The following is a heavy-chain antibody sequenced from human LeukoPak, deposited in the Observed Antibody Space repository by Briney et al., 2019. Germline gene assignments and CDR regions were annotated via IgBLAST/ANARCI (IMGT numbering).Heavy chain of an antibody. D-gene: IGHD2-2*01. Sequence: GGSLRLSCAASGFTFSSYAMSWVRQAPGKGLEWVSAISGSGGSTYYADSVKGRFTISRDNSKNTLYLQMNSLRAEDTAVYYCAKDYCSSTSCYVPFCYYGMDVWGQGTTVTVSS. CDR3: AKDYCSSTSCYVPFCYYGMDV. J-gene: IGHJ6*02. CDR1: GFTFSSYA. V-gene: IGHV3-23*01. CDR2: ISGSGGST.